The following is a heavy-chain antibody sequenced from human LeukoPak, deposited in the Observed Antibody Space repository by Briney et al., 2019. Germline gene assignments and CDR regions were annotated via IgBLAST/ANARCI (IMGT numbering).Heavy chain of an antibody. CDR3: ARLASHPYDAFDI. D-gene: IGHD3-3*02. CDR1: GFTFSSYA. V-gene: IGHV3-23*01. J-gene: IGHJ3*02. Sequence: PGGSLRLSCAASGFTFSSYAMSWVRQAPGKGLEWVSAISGSGGSTYYADSVKGRFTISRDNAKNSLYLQMNSLRAEDTAVYYCARLASHPYDAFDIWGQGTMVTVSS. CDR2: ISGSGGST.